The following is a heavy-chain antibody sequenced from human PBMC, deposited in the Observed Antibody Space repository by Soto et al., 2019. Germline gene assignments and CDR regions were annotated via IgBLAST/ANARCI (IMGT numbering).Heavy chain of an antibody. Sequence: EVQLLESGGGFIHPGGSLRLSCAASGFSFSSFAMNWVRQAPGKGLEWVSIISGSAASTFYADSVKARFTISRDNSKSTRYLPINSLRADDTAVYYCAKTRGAMIYAISVYGMDVWGQGTTVTVSS. D-gene: IGHD2-8*01. J-gene: IGHJ6*02. CDR2: ISGSAAST. CDR3: AKTRGAMIYAISVYGMDV. V-gene: IGHV3-23*01. CDR1: GFSFSSFA.